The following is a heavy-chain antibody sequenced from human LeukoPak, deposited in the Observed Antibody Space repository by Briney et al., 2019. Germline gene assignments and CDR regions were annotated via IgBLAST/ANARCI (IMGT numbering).Heavy chain of an antibody. CDR1: GGSISSSSYY. CDR2: IYYRGST. J-gene: IGHJ4*02. V-gene: IGHV4-39*07. CDR3: VRASEMATYAFDY. Sequence: KSSETLSLTCTVSGGSISSSSYYWGWIRQPPGKGLEWIGSIYYRGSTYYNPSLKSRVTISVDTSKNQFSLKLSSVTAADTAVYYCVRASEMATYAFDYWGQGTLVTVSS. D-gene: IGHD5-24*01.